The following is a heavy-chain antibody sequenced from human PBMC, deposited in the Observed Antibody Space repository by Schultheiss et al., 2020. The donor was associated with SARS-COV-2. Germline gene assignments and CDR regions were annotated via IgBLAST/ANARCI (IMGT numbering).Heavy chain of an antibody. J-gene: IGHJ6*02. V-gene: IGHV4-39*07. Sequence: SETLSLTCTVSGGSISSSSYYWGWIRQPPGKGLEWIGEINHSGSTNYNPSLKSRVTISVDTSKNQFSLKLSSVTAEDSAVYYCAKDWCSTSSCPYYYYYGMDVWGQGTTVTVSS. CDR2: INHSGST. CDR3: AKDWCSTSSCPYYYYYGMDV. D-gene: IGHD2-2*01. CDR1: GGSISSSSYY.